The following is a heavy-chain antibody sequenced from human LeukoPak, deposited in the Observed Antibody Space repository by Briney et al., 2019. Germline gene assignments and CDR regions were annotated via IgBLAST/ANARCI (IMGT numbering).Heavy chain of an antibody. V-gene: IGHV4-39*01. Sequence: PSETLSLTCTVSGGSISSSSYYWGWIRQPPGKGLEWIGSIYYSGSTYYNPSLKSRVTISVDTSKNQFSLKLSSVTAADTAVYYCARAGGPPGIAAAGILNWFDPWGQGTLVTVSS. CDR2: IYYSGST. CDR1: GGSISSSSYY. CDR3: ARAGGPPGIAAAGILNWFDP. J-gene: IGHJ5*02. D-gene: IGHD6-13*01.